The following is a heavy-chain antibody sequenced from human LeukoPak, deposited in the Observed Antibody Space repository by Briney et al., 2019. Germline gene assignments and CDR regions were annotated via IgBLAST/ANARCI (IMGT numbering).Heavy chain of an antibody. Sequence: GGSLRLSCAASGFTFSSNWMSWVRQAPGKGLEWVSYISSSSSTIFYADSVKGRFTISRDNANNSLYLQMNSLRAEDTAVYYCAILSRNYFDYWGQGTLVTVSS. CDR1: GFTFSSNW. CDR2: ISSSSSTI. CDR3: AILSRNYFDY. J-gene: IGHJ4*02. V-gene: IGHV3-48*04.